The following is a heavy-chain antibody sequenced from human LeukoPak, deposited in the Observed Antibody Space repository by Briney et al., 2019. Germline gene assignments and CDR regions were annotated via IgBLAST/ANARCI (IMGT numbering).Heavy chain of an antibody. CDR2: MGAMNGNR. CDR3: ARDPGAATYDY. CDR1: GYTFTSYG. V-gene: IGHV1-18*01. D-gene: IGHD6-25*01. Sequence: ASVTVSCTASGYTFTSYGISWARQAPGQGLEWVAWMGAMNGNRKYAEKLQGRVTVTTDTSTNTAYMELTSLRSDDTAVYFCARDPGAATYDYWGQGTLVTVSS. J-gene: IGHJ4*02.